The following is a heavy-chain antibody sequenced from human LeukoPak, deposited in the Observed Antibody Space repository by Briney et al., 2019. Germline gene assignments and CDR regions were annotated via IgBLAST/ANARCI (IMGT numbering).Heavy chain of an antibody. V-gene: IGHV5-10-1*01. CDR2: IDPSDSYT. J-gene: IGHJ4*02. CDR1: GYSFTSYW. Sequence: GESLKISCKGSGYSFTSYWISWARQMPGKGLEWMGRIDPSDSYTNYSPSFQGHVTISADKSIGTAYLQWSSLKASDTAMYYCARSPGIAAADYYFDYWGQGTLVTVSS. D-gene: IGHD6-13*01. CDR3: ARSPGIAAADYYFDY.